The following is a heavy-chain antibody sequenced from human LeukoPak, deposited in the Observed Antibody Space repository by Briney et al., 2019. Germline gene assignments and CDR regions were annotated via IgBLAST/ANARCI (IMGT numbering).Heavy chain of an antibody. CDR1: GYTFTGYY. CDR3: ARESSAAAVNY. Sequence: ASVKLSCKASGYTFTGYYMHWVRQAPGQGLEWMGWINPNSGGTNYAQKFQGRVTMTRDTSITTAYMELSRLRSDDTAVYYCARESSAAAVNYWGQGTLVTVFS. J-gene: IGHJ4*02. CDR2: INPNSGGT. D-gene: IGHD6-13*01. V-gene: IGHV1-2*02.